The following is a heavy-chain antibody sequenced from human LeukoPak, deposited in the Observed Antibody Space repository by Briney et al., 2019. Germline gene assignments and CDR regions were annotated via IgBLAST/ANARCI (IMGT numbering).Heavy chain of an antibody. Sequence: PSETLSLTCTVSGGSISSYYWSWIRQPPGKGLEWIGYIYYSGSTNYNPSLKSRVTISVDTSKNQFSLKLSSVTAADTAVYYCATPHGYSYGLDYWGQGTLVTVSS. J-gene: IGHJ4*02. V-gene: IGHV4-59*01. D-gene: IGHD5-18*01. CDR2: IYYSGST. CDR1: GGSISSYY. CDR3: ATPHGYSYGLDY.